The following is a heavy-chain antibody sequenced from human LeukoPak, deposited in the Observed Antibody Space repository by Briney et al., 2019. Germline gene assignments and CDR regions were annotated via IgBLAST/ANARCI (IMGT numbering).Heavy chain of an antibody. V-gene: IGHV1-46*02. CDR1: GYSFNSQH. Sequence: ASVKVSCKASGYSFNSQHIHWVRQAPGQGLEWMGIIIPSGGGTNYAQKFQGRISMTRDTSTSTLYLAMNSLRSDDTAIYYCARGCIRGGCFDSWGRGSLVIVSS. J-gene: IGHJ5*01. CDR2: IIPSGGGT. D-gene: IGHD1-20*01. CDR3: ARGCIRGGCFDS.